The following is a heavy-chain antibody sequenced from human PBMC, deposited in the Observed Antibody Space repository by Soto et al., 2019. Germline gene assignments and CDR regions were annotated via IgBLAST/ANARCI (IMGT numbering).Heavy chain of an antibody. CDR3: AKGTMTTGEPIDQNFDY. J-gene: IGHJ4*02. CDR2: ISGSGGST. D-gene: IGHD4-17*01. V-gene: IGHV3-23*01. Sequence: GGSLRLSCAASGFTFSSYAMSWVRQAPGKGLEWVSAISGSGGSTYYADSVKGRFTISRDNSKNTLYLQMNSLRAEDTAVYYCAKGTMTTGEPIDQNFDYWGQGTLVTVSS. CDR1: GFTFSSYA.